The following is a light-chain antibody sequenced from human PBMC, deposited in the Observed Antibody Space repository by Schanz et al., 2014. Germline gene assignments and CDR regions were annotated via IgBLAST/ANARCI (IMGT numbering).Light chain of an antibody. CDR3: QQLNSYPLT. J-gene: IGKJ4*01. Sequence: DIQMTQSPSSLSASVGDRVTLTCRASQSIRSYLNWYQQKPGKAPKLLIYDASNLQSGVPSRFSASGSGTEFTLTISSLQPEDFATYYCQQLNSYPLTFGGGTKVEIK. CDR2: DAS. CDR1: QSIRSY. V-gene: IGKV1-39*01.